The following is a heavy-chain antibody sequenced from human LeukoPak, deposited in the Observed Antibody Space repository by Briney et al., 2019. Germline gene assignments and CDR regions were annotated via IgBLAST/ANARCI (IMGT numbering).Heavy chain of an antibody. CDR3: ARDRETYYYDTTSHYDAFDI. Sequence: PGGSLRLSCSASGFTFSSYWMSWVRQAPGKGLEWVANIKKDGSEKKYVDSVKGRFTISRDNAKNSLYLQMNSLRAEDTAVYYCARDRETYYYDTTSHYDAFDIWGQGTMVTVSS. J-gene: IGHJ3*02. CDR2: IKKDGSEK. CDR1: GFTFSSYW. D-gene: IGHD3-22*01. V-gene: IGHV3-7*01.